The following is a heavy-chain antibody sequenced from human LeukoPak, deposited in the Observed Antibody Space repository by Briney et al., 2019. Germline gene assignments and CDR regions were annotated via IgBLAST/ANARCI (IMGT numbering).Heavy chain of an antibody. CDR3: AREGDYGNDAFDI. CDR1: RFTFSNYE. CDR2: INSRGSAI. Sequence: GGSLRLSCAASRFTFSNYEMNWVRQAPGKGLEWVSYINSRGSAIYYADSVKGRFTISRDNAKNSLYQQMNSLTAEDTAVYYCAREGDYGNDAFDIWGQGTMVTVSS. V-gene: IGHV3-48*03. D-gene: IGHD4/OR15-4a*01. J-gene: IGHJ3*02.